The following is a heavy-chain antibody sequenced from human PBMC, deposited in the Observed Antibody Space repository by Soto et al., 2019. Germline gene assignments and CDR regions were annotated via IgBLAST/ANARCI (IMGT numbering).Heavy chain of an antibody. Sequence: ASVKVSCKASGGTFSSYAISWVRQAPGQGLEWMGGIIPIFGTANYAQKFQGRVTITADESTSTAYMELSSLRSEDTAVYYCAREAPYYYGSGSYYLRGAFDIWGQGTMVTV. CDR2: IIPIFGTA. CDR1: GGTFSSYA. V-gene: IGHV1-69*13. D-gene: IGHD3-10*01. J-gene: IGHJ3*02. CDR3: AREAPYYYGSGSYYLRGAFDI.